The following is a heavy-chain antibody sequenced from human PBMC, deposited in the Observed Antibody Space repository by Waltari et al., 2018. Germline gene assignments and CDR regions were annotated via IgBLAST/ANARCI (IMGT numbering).Heavy chain of an antibody. CDR1: GFIFSRFD. V-gene: IGHV3-30*02. Sequence: QVQLVESGGGVVQPGGSMRRSCKASGFIFSRFDMHWARQAPGMGLEWVSLIRFDGSQKYYSESLKGRFTVSRDNSRDTLYLHMENLGSDDTATYFCAGDISVSSPSLWGRGTLVTVSS. CDR2: IRFDGSQK. CDR3: AGDISVSSPSL. J-gene: IGHJ1*01. D-gene: IGHD3-3*02.